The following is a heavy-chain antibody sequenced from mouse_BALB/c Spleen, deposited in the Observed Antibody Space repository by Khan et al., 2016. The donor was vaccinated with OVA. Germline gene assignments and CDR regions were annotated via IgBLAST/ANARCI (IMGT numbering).Heavy chain of an antibody. Sequence: VRLQQSGTVLARPGASVKMSCKASGYSFTSYLIHWVKQRPGQGLEWIGDIYPGNSDTTYNQKFKDKAKLTAGTSANTAYMELSSLTNEDSAVYYCARGGYSSFACWGQGTLVTVSA. J-gene: IGHJ3*01. D-gene: IGHD1-3*01. CDR2: IYPGNSDT. CDR1: GYSFTSYL. CDR3: ARGGYSSFAC. V-gene: IGHV1-5*01.